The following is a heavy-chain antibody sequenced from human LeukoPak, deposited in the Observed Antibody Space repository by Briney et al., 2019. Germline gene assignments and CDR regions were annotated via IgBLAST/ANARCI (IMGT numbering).Heavy chain of an antibody. CDR3: AKVLVTMVRGYNWFDP. D-gene: IGHD3-10*01. J-gene: IGHJ5*02. V-gene: IGHV3-23*01. CDR2: ISGSGGST. Sequence: PGGSLRLSCAASGFTVSSNYMSWVRQAPGKGLEWVSAISGSGGSTYYADSVKGRFTISRDNSKNTLYLQMNSLRAEDTAVYYCAKVLVTMVRGYNWFDPWGQGTLVTVSS. CDR1: GFTVSSNY.